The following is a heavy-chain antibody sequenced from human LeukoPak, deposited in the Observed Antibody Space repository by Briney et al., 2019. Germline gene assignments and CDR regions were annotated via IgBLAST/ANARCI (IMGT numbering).Heavy chain of an antibody. V-gene: IGHV1-69*05. Sequence: ASVKVSCKASGGTFSSYAISWVRQAPGQGLEWMGGIIPIFGTANYAQKFQGRVTMTTDTSTSTAYMELRSLRSDDTAVYYCARDQDYDILTGPLQDDAFDIWGQGTMVTVSS. J-gene: IGHJ3*02. CDR2: IIPIFGTA. CDR1: GGTFSSYA. CDR3: ARDQDYDILTGPLQDDAFDI. D-gene: IGHD3-9*01.